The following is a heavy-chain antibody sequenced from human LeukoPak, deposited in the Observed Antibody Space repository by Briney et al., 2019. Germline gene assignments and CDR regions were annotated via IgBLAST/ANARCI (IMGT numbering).Heavy chain of an antibody. CDR1: GGSISSYY. CDR3: AGYAGAYYYDSSGLFEY. CDR2: IYYSGST. D-gene: IGHD3-22*01. J-gene: IGHJ4*02. V-gene: IGHV4-59*01. Sequence: PSETLSLTCTVSGGSISSYYWSWIRQPPGKGLEWIGYIYYSGSTNYNPSLKSRVTISVDTSKNQFYLKLRYVTAEDTAVYYCAGYAGAYYYDSSGLFEYWGQGTLVTVSS.